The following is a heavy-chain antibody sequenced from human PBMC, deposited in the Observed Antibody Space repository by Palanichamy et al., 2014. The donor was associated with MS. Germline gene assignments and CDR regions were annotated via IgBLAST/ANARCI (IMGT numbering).Heavy chain of an antibody. CDR1: GFTFGDSP. V-gene: IGHV3-49*03. Sequence: EVQLVESGGGLVQPGRSLRLSCTASGFTFGDSPMSWFRRAPGKGLEWVGFIRSKAYGGTTEYAASVNGRFTISRDDFKSIAYLQMNSLKTEDTAVYYCTRERWLKISWGQGTLVTVSS. D-gene: IGHD6-19*01. CDR3: TRERWLKIS. J-gene: IGHJ4*02. CDR2: IRSKAYGGTT.